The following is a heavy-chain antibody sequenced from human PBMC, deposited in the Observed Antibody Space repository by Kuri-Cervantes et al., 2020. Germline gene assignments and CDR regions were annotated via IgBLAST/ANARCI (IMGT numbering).Heavy chain of an antibody. Sequence: GGSLRLSCAVYGGSFSGYYWSWIRQPPGKGLERVSYISSSGSTIYYADSVKGRFTISRDNAKNSLYLQMNSLRAEDTAVYYCARDRHYGSGSYYLYYMDVWGKGTTVTVSS. J-gene: IGHJ6*03. CDR1: GGSFSGYY. CDR2: ISSSGSTI. D-gene: IGHD3-10*01. V-gene: IGHV3-11*04. CDR3: ARDRHYGSGSYYLYYMDV.